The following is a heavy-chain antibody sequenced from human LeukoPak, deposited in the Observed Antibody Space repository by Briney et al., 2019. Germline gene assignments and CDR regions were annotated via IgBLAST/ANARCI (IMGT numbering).Heavy chain of an antibody. D-gene: IGHD6-13*01. CDR1: GFTFNTYA. CDR3: AKGRYSSSWAPFDP. J-gene: IGHJ5*02. V-gene: IGHV3-23*01. Sequence: GGSLRLSCAASGFTFNTYAMSWVRQAPGKGLEWVSGISASDGSTYYADSVKGRFTISRDNSKNTLYLQMNSLRAEDTAIYYCAKGRYSSSWAPFDPWGQGTLVTVSS. CDR2: ISASDGST.